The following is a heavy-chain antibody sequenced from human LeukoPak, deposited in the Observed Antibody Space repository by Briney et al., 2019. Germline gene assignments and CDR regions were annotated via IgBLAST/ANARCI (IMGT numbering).Heavy chain of an antibody. V-gene: IGHV7-4-1*02. CDR2: INTNTGNP. Sequence: ASVKVSCKASGYTFNSYAMNWVRQARGQGLEWMGWINTNTGNPTYAQGFTGRFVFSLDTSVSTAYLQISSLKAEDTAVYYCASARTTAGGYQLLGYYYYGMDVWGQGTTVTVSS. D-gene: IGHD2-2*01. CDR1: GYTFNSYA. CDR3: ASARTTAGGYQLLGYYYYGMDV. J-gene: IGHJ6*02.